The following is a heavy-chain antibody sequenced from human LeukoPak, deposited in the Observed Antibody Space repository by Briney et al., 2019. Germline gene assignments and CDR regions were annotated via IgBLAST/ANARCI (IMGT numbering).Heavy chain of an antibody. J-gene: IGHJ6*03. Sequence: GGSLRLSCAASGFTFSSYAMSWVRQAPGKGLEWVSAISGGSADYAHSVKGRFSISIDNSKNTLYLQMNSLRAEDTAVYYCAKDRSSRYDFWSGSFSHYYYYYMDVWGKGTTVTVSS. CDR1: GFTFSSYA. CDR3: AKDRSSRYDFWSGSFSHYYYYYMDV. V-gene: IGHV3-23*01. D-gene: IGHD3-3*01. CDR2: ISGGSA.